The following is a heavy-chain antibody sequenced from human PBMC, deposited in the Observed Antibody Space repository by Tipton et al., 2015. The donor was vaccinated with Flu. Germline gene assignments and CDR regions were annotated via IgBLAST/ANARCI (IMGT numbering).Heavy chain of an antibody. Sequence: TLSLTCTVSRGSISSGGAYWSWIRQHPGKGLEWIGCIYYSGSSYYNPSLKSRITMSVDTSKNQFSLKLNSVTAADTAVYYCARDQGFGGGMTYDYYGMDVWGQGTTVAVSS. CDR2: IYYSGSS. J-gene: IGHJ6*02. CDR1: RGSISSGGAY. D-gene: IGHD3-10*01. V-gene: IGHV4-31*03. CDR3: ARDQGFGGGMTYDYYGMDV.